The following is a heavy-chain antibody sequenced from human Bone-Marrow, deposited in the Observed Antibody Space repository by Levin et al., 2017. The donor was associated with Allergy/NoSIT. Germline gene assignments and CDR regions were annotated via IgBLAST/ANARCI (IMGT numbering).Heavy chain of an antibody. CDR3: ARSGYCSITTCQGPYYSGMDV. D-gene: IGHD2-2*01. V-gene: IGHV1-2*06. CDR1: EYTFTGYY. J-gene: IGHJ6*02. CDR2: INPNSGGT. Sequence: ASVKVSCKASEYTFTGYYMHWVRQAPGQGLEWMGRINPNSGGTNYAQKFQGRVTMTRDTSISTAYMELSRLRSDDSAIYYCARSGYCSITTCQGPYYSGMDVWGQGTTVTVSS.